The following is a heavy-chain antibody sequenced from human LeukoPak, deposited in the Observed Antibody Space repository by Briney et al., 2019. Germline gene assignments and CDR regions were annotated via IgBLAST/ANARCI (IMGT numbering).Heavy chain of an antibody. J-gene: IGHJ4*02. CDR3: AKGLRGYSYGYDY. CDR2: ISYDGSNK. V-gene: IGHV3-30*18. Sequence: GGTLRLSCAAAGFTFSTYGVSWVRQAPGKGLERVAVISYDGSNKYYADSVKGRFTISRDNSKNTLYLQVNSLRAEDTAVYYCAKGLRGYSYGYDYWGQGTLVTVPS. D-gene: IGHD5-18*01. CDR1: GFTFSTYG.